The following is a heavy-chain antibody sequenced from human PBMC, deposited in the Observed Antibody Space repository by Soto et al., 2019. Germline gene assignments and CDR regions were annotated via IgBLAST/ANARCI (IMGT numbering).Heavy chain of an antibody. CDR3: ARHGQGFGP. Sequence: SETLSLTSTVSVGSISTSTYSRGWIRQPPGKGLEWIGSIFYSGSTYCNPSLKSRVTISVDTSKNQFSLKLSSVTAADTAVYYRARHGQGFGPWGQGTLVTVSS. J-gene: IGHJ5*02. CDR1: VGSISTSTYS. V-gene: IGHV4-39*01. CDR2: IFYSGST.